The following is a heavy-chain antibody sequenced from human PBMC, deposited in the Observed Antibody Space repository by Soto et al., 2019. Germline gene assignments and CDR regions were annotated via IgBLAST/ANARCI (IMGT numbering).Heavy chain of an antibody. Sequence: GESLKISCKGSGYSFTIYWIGWVRQMPGKGLEWMGIIYPGDSDTRYSPSFQGQVTISADKSISTAYLQWSSLKASDTAMYYCARHGPXPYSSHHKNYYYYGMDVWGQGTTVTVSS. CDR2: IYPGDSDT. CDR3: ARHGPXPYSSHHKNYYYYGMDV. J-gene: IGHJ6*02. CDR1: GYSFTIYW. D-gene: IGHD6-13*01. V-gene: IGHV5-51*01.